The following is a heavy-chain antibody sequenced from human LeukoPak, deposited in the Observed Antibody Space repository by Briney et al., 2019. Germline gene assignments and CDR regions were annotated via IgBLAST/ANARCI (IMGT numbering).Heavy chain of an antibody. CDR2: IIPIFGTA. CDR1: GGTFSSYA. V-gene: IGHV1-69*06. Sequence: GASVKVSCKASGGTFSSYAISWVRQAPGQGLEWMGGIIPIFGTANYAQKFQGRVTITADKSTSTAYMGLSSLRSEDTAVYYCARSGIVATIPFPSPDYWGQGTLVTVSS. J-gene: IGHJ4*02. D-gene: IGHD5-12*01. CDR3: ARSGIVATIPFPSPDY.